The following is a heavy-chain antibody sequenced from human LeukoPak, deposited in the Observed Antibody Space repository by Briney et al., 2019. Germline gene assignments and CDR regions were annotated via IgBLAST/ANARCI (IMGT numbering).Heavy chain of an antibody. CDR2: ISGGGGNT. CDR3: AKDRWLDTAARPMDY. J-gene: IGHJ4*02. Sequence: GGSLRLSCAASGFSFSHYAMNWVRQAPGKGLEWVSGISGGGGNTYYADSVKGRFTISSDNSKNTLYLQMNSLRAGDTAVYYCAKDRWLDTAARPMDYWGQGSLVTVSS. D-gene: IGHD6-6*01. CDR1: GFSFSHYA. V-gene: IGHV3-23*01.